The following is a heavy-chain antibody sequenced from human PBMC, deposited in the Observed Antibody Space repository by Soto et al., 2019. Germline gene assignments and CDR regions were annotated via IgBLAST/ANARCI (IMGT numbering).Heavy chain of an antibody. J-gene: IGHJ5*02. CDR1: GYTFTSYD. CDR2: MNPNSGNT. CDR3: ARGPGAGHYYGSGKVTGRWFDP. V-gene: IGHV1-8*01. Sequence: ASVKVSCKASGYTFTSYDINWVRQATGQGLEWMGWMNPNSGNTGYAQKFQGRVTMTRNTSISTAYMELSSLRSEDTAVYYCARGPGAGHYYGSGKVTGRWFDPWGQGTLVTVSS. D-gene: IGHD3-10*01.